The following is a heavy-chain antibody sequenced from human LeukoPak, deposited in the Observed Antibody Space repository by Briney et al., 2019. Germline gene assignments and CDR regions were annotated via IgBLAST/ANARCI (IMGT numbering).Heavy chain of an antibody. V-gene: IGHV3-74*01. CDR2: INSDGSST. CDR3: AGGHPTKTDYDFWSGYYSRYYYYGMDV. Sequence: PGGSLRLSCAASGFTFSSYWMHWVRQAPGKGLVWVSRINSDGSSTSYADSVKGRFTISRDNAKNTLYLQMNSLRAEDTAVYYCAGGHPTKTDYDFWSGYYSRYYYYGMDVWGQGTTVTVSS. D-gene: IGHD3-3*01. J-gene: IGHJ6*02. CDR1: GFTFSSYW.